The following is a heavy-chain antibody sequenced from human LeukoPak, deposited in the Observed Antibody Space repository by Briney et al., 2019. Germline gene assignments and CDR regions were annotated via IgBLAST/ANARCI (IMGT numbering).Heavy chain of an antibody. CDR1: VFTFRDDW. Sequence: GGSLRLSCAASVFTFRDDWMNWVRQAPGKGLEWLGRIKSKVDGGTADYAAPVKGRITISRDDSKNSLYLQINSLRSDDTAIYYCATRTWAAGFDIWGQGTMLTVSS. J-gene: IGHJ3*02. D-gene: IGHD2-15*01. CDR2: IKSKVDGGTA. V-gene: IGHV3-15*01. CDR3: ATRTWAAGFDI.